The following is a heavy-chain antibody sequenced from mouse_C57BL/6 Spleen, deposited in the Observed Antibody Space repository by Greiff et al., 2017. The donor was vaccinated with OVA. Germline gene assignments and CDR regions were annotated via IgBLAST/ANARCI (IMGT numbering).Heavy chain of an antibody. CDR1: GFTFSDYG. J-gene: IGHJ2*01. CDR2: ISSGSSTI. D-gene: IGHD4-1*01. V-gene: IGHV5-17*01. Sequence: EVQLVESGGGLVKPGGSLKLSCAASGFTFSDYGMHWVRQAPEKGLEWVAYISSGSSTIYYADTVKGRFTISRDKAKNTLFLQMTSLRSEDTAMYYGARPSTGIFDYWGQGTTLTVSS. CDR3: ARPSTGIFDY.